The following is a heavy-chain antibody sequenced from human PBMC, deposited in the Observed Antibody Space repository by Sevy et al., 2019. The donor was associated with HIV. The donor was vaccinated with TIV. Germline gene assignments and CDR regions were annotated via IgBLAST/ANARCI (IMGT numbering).Heavy chain of an antibody. CDR3: ARSGGYGDYGMDV. D-gene: IGHD5-12*01. Sequence: GGSLRLSCGASGFTFSSYDMHWVRQAAGKGLEWVSGIGSGGDAYYPGSVKGRFTISRENAKNSLYLQMNSLRAGDTALYYCARSGGYGDYGMDVWGQGTTVTVSS. CDR2: IGSGGDA. CDR1: GFTFSSYD. J-gene: IGHJ6*02. V-gene: IGHV3-13*01.